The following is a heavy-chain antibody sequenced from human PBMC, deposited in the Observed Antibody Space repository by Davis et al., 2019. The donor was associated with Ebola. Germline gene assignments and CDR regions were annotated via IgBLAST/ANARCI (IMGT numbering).Heavy chain of an antibody. CDR1: GFIFSSYV. Sequence: GGSLRLSCAASGFIFSSYVIHWVRQAPGKGLEWVAFIRSDGINRYYSDAVKVRFTISRDNSKKTGALQMNSLRREDTAGYYCARDGLVPGAEYYYYGMDFWGQGTTVTVSS. CDR2: IRSDGINR. J-gene: IGHJ6*02. CDR3: ARDGLVPGAEYYYYGMDF. V-gene: IGHV3-30*02. D-gene: IGHD2-2*01.